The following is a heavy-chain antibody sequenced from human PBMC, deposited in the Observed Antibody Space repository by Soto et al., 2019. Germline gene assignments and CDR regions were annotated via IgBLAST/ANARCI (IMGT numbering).Heavy chain of an antibody. J-gene: IGHJ4*02. D-gene: IGHD6-6*01. CDR3: AKRSSSSTFDY. CDR2: ISGSDDST. CDR1: GFTFSSYA. V-gene: IGHV3-23*01. Sequence: EVQLLEAGGGLVQPGESLRLSCAASGFTFSSYAMSWVRQAPGKGLEWVSVISGSDDSTYYADSVKGRFTISRDNSKNTLYLQRSSLRAEDTAVYDCAKRSSSSTFDYWGQGTLVTVSS.